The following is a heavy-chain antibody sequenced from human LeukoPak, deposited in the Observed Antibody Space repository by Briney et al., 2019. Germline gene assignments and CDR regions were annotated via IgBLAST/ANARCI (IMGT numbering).Heavy chain of an antibody. CDR3: ARGSRGAVAGTILHDY. CDR1: GGTFSSYA. CDR2: IIPIFGTA. D-gene: IGHD6-19*01. J-gene: IGHJ4*02. V-gene: IGHV1-69*13. Sequence: GASVKVSCKASGGTFSSYAISWVRQAPGQGLEWMGVIIPIFGTANYAQKFQGRVTITADESTSTAYMELSSLRSEDTAVYYCARGSRGAVAGTILHDYWGQGTLVTVSS.